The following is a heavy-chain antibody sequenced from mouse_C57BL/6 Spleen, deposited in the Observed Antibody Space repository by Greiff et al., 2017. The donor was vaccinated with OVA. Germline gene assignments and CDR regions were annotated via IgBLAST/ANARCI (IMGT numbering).Heavy chain of an antibody. J-gene: IGHJ2*01. D-gene: IGHD1-1*01. CDR2: ISGGGGNT. V-gene: IGHV5-9*01. Sequence: EVMLVESGGGLVKPGGSLKLSCAASGFTFSSYTMSWVRQTPEKRLEWVATISGGGGNTYYPDSVKGRFTISRDNAKNTLYLQMSSLRSEDTALYYCARVYYYGSSEYFDYWGQGTTLTVSS. CDR3: ARVYYYGSSEYFDY. CDR1: GFTFSSYT.